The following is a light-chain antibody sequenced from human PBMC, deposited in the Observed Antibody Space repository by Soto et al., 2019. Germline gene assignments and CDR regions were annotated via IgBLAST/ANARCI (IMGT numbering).Light chain of an antibody. CDR1: SSNIGAGYD. Sequence: QSVLTQPPSVSGAPGQRVTISCTGGSSNIGAGYDVHWYQQFPGTAPKILIYGNNDRPSGVPDRFSGSKSGASASLAITGLQAEDEADYYCQSYDSSLSGVVFGGGTKLTVL. CDR3: QSYDSSLSGVV. V-gene: IGLV1-40*01. CDR2: GNN. J-gene: IGLJ2*01.